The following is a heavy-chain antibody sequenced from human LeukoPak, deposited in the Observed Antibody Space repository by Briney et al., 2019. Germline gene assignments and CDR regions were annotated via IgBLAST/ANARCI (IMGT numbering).Heavy chain of an antibody. CDR2: ISGSGGST. CDR3: AKVAHYYGSGSYYEYYFDY. J-gene: IGHJ4*02. CDR1: GVTFSSYA. Sequence: GGSLRLSCAASGVTFSSYAMSWVRQAPGKGPVWVSAISGSGGSTYYADSVKGRFTISRDNSKNTLYLQMNSLSADDTAVYYCAKVAHYYGSGSYYEYYFDYWGQGALVTVSS. V-gene: IGHV3-23*01. D-gene: IGHD3-10*01.